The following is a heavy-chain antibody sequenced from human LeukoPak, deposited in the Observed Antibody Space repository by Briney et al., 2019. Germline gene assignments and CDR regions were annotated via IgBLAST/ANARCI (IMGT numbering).Heavy chain of an antibody. CDR1: GFTFSAYS. J-gene: IGHJ5*02. Sequence: GGSLRLSCVASGFTFSAYSMTWIRQAPGKGLEWVSYISSGSEDTLYADSVKGRFTISRDNAKNSLYLQMNSLTAEDTAVYYCAREVYDYVWGSYRPGNWFDPWGQGTLVTVSS. CDR3: AREVYDYVWGSYRPGNWFDP. D-gene: IGHD3-16*02. V-gene: IGHV3-11*05. CDR2: ISSGSEDT.